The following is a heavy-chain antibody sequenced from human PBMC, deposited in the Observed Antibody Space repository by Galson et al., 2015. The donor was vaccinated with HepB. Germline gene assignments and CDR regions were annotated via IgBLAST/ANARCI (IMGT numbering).Heavy chain of an antibody. D-gene: IGHD3-22*01. J-gene: IGHJ5*02. CDR3: AGIVVAGVGWFDP. CDR1: GYSISSGYY. V-gene: IGHV4-38-2*02. CDR2: IYHSGST. Sequence: ETLSLTCTVSGYSISSGYYWGWIRQPPGKGLEWIGSIYHSGSTYYNPSLKSRVTISVDTSKNQFSLKLSSVTAADTAVYYCAGIVVAGVGWFDPWGQGTLVTVSS.